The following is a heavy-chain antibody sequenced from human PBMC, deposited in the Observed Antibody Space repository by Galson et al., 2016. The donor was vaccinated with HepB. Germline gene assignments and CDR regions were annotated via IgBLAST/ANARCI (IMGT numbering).Heavy chain of an antibody. CDR1: GFIFSTYA. Sequence: LRLSCAASGFIFSTYAMNWVRQAPGKGLEWVSSIRGSGGGIDYADSVKGRFTISRDNSKNTLYLQMSSLRAEDTALYYCAKERGSRITMVRGVFDAFDIWGQGTMVTVSS. CDR3: AKERGSRITMVRGVFDAFDI. D-gene: IGHD3-10*01. V-gene: IGHV3-23*01. CDR2: IRGSGGGI. J-gene: IGHJ3*02.